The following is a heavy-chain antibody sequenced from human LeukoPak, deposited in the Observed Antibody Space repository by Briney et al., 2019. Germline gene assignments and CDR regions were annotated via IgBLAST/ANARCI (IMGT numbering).Heavy chain of an antibody. V-gene: IGHV3-7*01. CDR2: IKQDGSEK. J-gene: IGHJ4*02. CDR1: GFSFSSYW. Sequence: GGSLRLSCAGSGFSFSSYWMSWVRQAPGKGLEWVANIKQDGSEKHYGDSAKGRFTISRDNAKNSLYLQMNSLRTEDTAVYYCAKDDEKDWGQGTLVTVSS. CDR3: AKDDEKD.